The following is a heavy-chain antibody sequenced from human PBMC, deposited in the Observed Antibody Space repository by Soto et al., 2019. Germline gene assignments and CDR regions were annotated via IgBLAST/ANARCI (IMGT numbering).Heavy chain of an antibody. V-gene: IGHV1-8*01. Sequence: QVQLVQSGAEAKKPGASVKVSCKASGYTFTSFDINWVRQATGQGLEWLGWMTPNTGNTGYAQKSQGRITMTRDTSTSTAYMELNSLTYEDSAVYYCSRNKWGTGYFDFLGHRNLVTVSS. CDR2: MTPNTGNT. J-gene: IGHJ4*01. CDR3: SRNKWGTGYFDF. D-gene: IGHD7-27*01. CDR1: GYTFTSFD.